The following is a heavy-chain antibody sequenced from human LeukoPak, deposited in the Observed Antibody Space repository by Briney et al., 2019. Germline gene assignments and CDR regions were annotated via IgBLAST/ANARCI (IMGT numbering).Heavy chain of an antibody. V-gene: IGHV3-15*01. Sequence: GGSLRLSCVASEVTFSNAWMNGVREAPGKGLEGGGRIKSKGDGGATDYAAPVRGRFTISRDDSRKTLYLQMDSLKTEDTAVYFCTTLTMILVHEDYWGQGTLVTVSS. CDR3: TTLTMILVHEDY. CDR1: EVTFSNAW. J-gene: IGHJ4*02. D-gene: IGHD3-22*01. CDR2: IKSKGDGGAT.